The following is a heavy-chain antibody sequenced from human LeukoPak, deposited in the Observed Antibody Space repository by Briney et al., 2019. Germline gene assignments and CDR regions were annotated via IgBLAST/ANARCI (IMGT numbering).Heavy chain of an antibody. J-gene: IGHJ4*02. CDR1: GGSISSSSYC. CDR2: ICYTYSGTT. Sequence: PSETLSLTCTVSGGSISSSSYCWGWIRQPPGKGLEWIGSICYTYSGTTYYHPSLKSRLTISVDTSENQFSLKLSSVTAADTAVYYCASIHSGYEEYFDYWGQGTLVTVSS. D-gene: IGHD5-12*01. V-gene: IGHV4-39*07. CDR3: ASIHSGYEEYFDY.